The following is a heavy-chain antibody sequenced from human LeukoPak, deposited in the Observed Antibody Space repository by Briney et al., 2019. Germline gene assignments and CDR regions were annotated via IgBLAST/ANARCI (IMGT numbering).Heavy chain of an antibody. CDR2: ISAYNGNT. CDR3: ARAITAMVSGYYYGMDV. CDR1: GYTFTSYG. D-gene: IGHD5-18*01. Sequence: ASVKVSCKASGYTFTSYGISWVRQDPGQGLEWMGWISAYNGNTNYAQKFQGRVTITADESTSTAYMELSSLRSEDTAVYYCARAITAMVSGYYYGMDVWGQGTTVTVSS. V-gene: IGHV1-18*01. J-gene: IGHJ6*02.